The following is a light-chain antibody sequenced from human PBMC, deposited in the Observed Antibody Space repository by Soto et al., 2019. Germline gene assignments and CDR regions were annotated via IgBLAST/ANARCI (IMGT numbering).Light chain of an antibody. J-gene: IGKJ1*01. CDR1: QSISSW. V-gene: IGKV1-5*01. Sequence: MTQFPSTLSASIGDRVTITCRASQSISSWLAWYQQKPGKAPKLLIYDASSLESGVPSRFSGSGSGTEFTLTISSLQPDDFATYYCQQYNSYRWTFGPGTTV. CDR3: QQYNSYRWT. CDR2: DAS.